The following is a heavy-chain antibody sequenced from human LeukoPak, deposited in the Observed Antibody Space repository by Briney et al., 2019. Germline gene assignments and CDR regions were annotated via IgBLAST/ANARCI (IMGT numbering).Heavy chain of an antibody. CDR1: GGSISSYY. V-gene: IGHV4-59*01. Sequence: PSETLSLTCTVSGGSISSYYWSWIRQPPGKGLEWIGYIYYSGSTNYNPSLKSRVTISVDTSKNQFSLKLSSVTAADTAVYYCARDRDSSGYFDYWGRGTLVTVSS. J-gene: IGHJ4*02. CDR2: IYYSGST. CDR3: ARDRDSSGYFDY. D-gene: IGHD3-22*01.